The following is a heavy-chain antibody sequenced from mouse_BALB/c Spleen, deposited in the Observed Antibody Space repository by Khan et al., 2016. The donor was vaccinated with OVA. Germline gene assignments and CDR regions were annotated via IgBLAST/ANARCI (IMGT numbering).Heavy chain of an antibody. Sequence: VQLQQSGTVLARPGASVKMSCKASGYSFTSYLIHWVKQRPGQGLEWIGDIYPGNSDTTYNQKFKDKAKLTAGTSANTAYKELSSQTNEDSAVYYCARGGYSSFAYWGQGTLVTVSA. D-gene: IGHD1-3*01. CDR2: IYPGNSDT. V-gene: IGHV1-5*01. J-gene: IGHJ3*01. CDR1: GYSFTSYL. CDR3: ARGGYSSFAY.